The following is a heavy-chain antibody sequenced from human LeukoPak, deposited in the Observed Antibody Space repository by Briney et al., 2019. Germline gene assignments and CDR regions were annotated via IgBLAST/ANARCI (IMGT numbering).Heavy chain of an antibody. V-gene: IGHV3-23*01. J-gene: IGHJ5*02. Sequence: GGSLRLSCAASGFTFSSYAMSWVRQAPGKGLEWVSAISGSGGSTYYADSVKGRFTISRDNSKNTLYLQMNSLRAEDTAVYYCAKEKYSSSWYYWFDPWGQGTVITVFS. D-gene: IGHD6-13*01. CDR3: AKEKYSSSWYYWFDP. CDR2: ISGSGGST. CDR1: GFTFSSYA.